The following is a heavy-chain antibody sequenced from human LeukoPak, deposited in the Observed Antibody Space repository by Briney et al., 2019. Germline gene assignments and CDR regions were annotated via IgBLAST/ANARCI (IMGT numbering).Heavy chain of an antibody. D-gene: IGHD1-26*01. V-gene: IGHV4-4*07. CDR3: ARAGDGSYSRDWFDP. CDR2: IYTSGST. J-gene: IGHJ5*02. Sequence: PSETLSLTCTVSGGSISSYYWSWIRQPAGKGLEWIGRIYTSGSTNYNPSLKSRVTISVDRSKNQFSLKLSSVTAADTAAYYCARAGDGSYSRDWFDPWGQGTLVTVSS. CDR1: GGSISSYY.